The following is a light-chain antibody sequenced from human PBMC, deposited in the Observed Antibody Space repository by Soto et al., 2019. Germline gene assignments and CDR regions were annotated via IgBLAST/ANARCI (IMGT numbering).Light chain of an antibody. V-gene: IGLV2-14*01. J-gene: IGLJ1*01. Sequence: QSALTQPASVSGSPGQSITISCTGTSSDVGGYNYVSWYQQHPGKAPKFMIYDVSNRPSGVSNRFSGSKSGNTASLTISGLQAEVEADYYCSSYTTSNTRQIVFGTGTKLTVL. CDR1: SSDVGGYNY. CDR3: SSYTTSNTRQIV. CDR2: DVS.